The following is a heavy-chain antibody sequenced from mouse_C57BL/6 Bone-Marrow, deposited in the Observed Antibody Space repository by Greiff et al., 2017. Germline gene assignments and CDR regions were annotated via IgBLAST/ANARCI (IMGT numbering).Heavy chain of an antibody. J-gene: IGHJ4*01. V-gene: IGHV1-82*01. CDR3: ARPGDSAGAGAMDD. CDR2: IYPGDGDT. CDR1: GYAFSSSW. Sequence: QVQLQQSGPELVKPGASVKISCKASGYAFSSSWMNWVKQRPGKGLEWIGRIYPGDGDTNYTGKVKGKATLTADKSSSTAYMQRSSLTAEDAAVYFCARPGDSAGAGAMDDWGKGTSVTVAS. D-gene: IGHD3-2*02.